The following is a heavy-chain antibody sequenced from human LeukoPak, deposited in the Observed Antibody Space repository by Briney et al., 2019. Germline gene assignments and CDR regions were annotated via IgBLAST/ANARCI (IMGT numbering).Heavy chain of an antibody. CDR3: ARDPIAVVDY. CDR1: GFTFSSYA. J-gene: IGHJ4*02. V-gene: IGHV3-30-3*01. D-gene: IGHD6-19*01. Sequence: PGGSLRLSCAASGFTFSSYAMHWVRQAPGKGLEWVAVISYDGSNKYYADSVKGRFTISRDNSKNTLYLQMNSLRAEDTAVYYCARDPIAVVDYWGQGTLVTVSS. CDR2: ISYDGSNK.